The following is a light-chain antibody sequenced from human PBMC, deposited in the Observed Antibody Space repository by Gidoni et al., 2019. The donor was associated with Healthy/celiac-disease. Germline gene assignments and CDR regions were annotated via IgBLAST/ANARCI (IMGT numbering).Light chain of an antibody. J-gene: IGKJ1*01. Sequence: EIVLTQSPGTLSLSPGESATLSCRASQSVSSSYLAWYQQKPGQAPRLLIYGASSRATGIPDRFSGSGSGTDFTLTISRLEPDDFAVYYCQQYGSSPQTFGQGTKVEIK. CDR2: GAS. V-gene: IGKV3-20*01. CDR3: QQYGSSPQT. CDR1: QSVSSSY.